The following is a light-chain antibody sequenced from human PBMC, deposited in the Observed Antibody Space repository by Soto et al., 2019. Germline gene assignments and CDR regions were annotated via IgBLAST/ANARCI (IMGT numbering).Light chain of an antibody. V-gene: IGKV3-20*01. CDR3: QQYDGSLT. J-gene: IGKJ4*01. CDR2: GAS. CDR1: QSVSRKY. Sequence: EIVLTQSPGTLSLSPGERATLSCRASQSVSRKYLAWYQQKPGQAPRLLIYGASSRATGIPDRFSGSGSGTDFTLTISRLEPEDCAVYYCQQYDGSLTFGGGTKVEIK.